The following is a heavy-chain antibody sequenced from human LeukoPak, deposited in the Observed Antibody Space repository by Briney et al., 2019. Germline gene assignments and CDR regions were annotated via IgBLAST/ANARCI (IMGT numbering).Heavy chain of an antibody. CDR2: IKSKTDGGTT. CDR3: TTVEIAVAGTFDY. D-gene: IGHD6-19*01. CDR1: GFTFSNAW. V-gene: IGHV3-15*01. J-gene: IGHJ4*02. Sequence: GGSLRLSCAASGFTFSNAWMSWVRQAPGKGLEWVGRIKSKTDGGTTDYAAPVKGRFTISRDDSKNTLYLQMNSLKTEDTAVYYWTTVEIAVAGTFDYWGQGTLVTVSS.